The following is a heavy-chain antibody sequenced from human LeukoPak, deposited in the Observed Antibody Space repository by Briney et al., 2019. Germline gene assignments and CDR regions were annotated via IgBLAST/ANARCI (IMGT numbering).Heavy chain of an antibody. J-gene: IGHJ4*02. CDR2: IYYSGTT. CDR3: AGGRSSVLGY. D-gene: IGHD6-19*01. CDR1: GGSISSSTYY. V-gene: IGHV4-39*01. Sequence: SETLSLTCTVSGGSISSSTYYWGWIRQPPGKGLGWIGSIYYSGTTYYNPSLKSRVTISVDTSKNQFSLKLSSVTAADTAVYYCAGGRSSVLGYWGQGTLVTVSS.